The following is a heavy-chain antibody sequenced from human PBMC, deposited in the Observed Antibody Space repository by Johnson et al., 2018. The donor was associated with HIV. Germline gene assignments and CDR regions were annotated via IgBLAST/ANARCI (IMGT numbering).Heavy chain of an antibody. J-gene: IGHJ3*02. CDR3: TTDLASDAFDI. Sequence: VQLVESGGGVVQPGRSLGLSCAASGFSFSSYAMHWVRQAPGKGLEWVGRIKSKTDGGTTDYAAPVKGRFTISRDDSKNTLYLQMNSLKTEDTAVYYCTTDLASDAFDIWGQGTMVTVSS. CDR2: IKSKTDGGTT. CDR1: GFSFSSYA. V-gene: IGHV3-15*01.